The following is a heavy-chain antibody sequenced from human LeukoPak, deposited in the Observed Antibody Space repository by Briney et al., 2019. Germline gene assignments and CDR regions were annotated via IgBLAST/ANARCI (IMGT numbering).Heavy chain of an antibody. D-gene: IGHD2-15*01. Sequence: GASVKVSCKTSGYSENFYGITWVRQVAGQGLEWMGWISAQHGQTEYAPNSQDRVTMTTDTYTNTAYMELRSLRSDDTAVYYCARQPFLVVVAANTLDYWGQGTLVTVSS. V-gene: IGHV1-18*01. CDR1: GYSENFYG. J-gene: IGHJ4*02. CDR3: ARQPFLVVVAANTLDY. CDR2: ISAQHGQT.